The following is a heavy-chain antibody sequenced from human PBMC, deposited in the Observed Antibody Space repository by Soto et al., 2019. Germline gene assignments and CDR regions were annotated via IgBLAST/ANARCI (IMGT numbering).Heavy chain of an antibody. J-gene: IGHJ5*02. D-gene: IGHD3-22*01. CDR2: IYYSGST. V-gene: IGHV4-39*01. CDR1: GGSISSSSYY. CDR3: ARWDGNYYDSSGSGFDP. Sequence: QLQLQESGPGLVKPSETLSLTCTVSGGSISSSSYYWGWIRQPPGKGLEWIGSIYYSGSTYYNPSLKSRVTISVDTSKNQFSLKLSSVTAADTAVYYCARWDGNYYDSSGSGFDPWGQGTLVTVSS.